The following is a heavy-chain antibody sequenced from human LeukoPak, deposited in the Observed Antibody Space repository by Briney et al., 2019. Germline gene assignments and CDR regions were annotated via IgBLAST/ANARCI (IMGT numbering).Heavy chain of an antibody. CDR3: ARVFWETVNTGYYSDF. V-gene: IGHV3-21*01. J-gene: IGHJ4*02. Sequence: GGSLRLSCAASGFSVSNNYMSWVRQAPGKGLEWISSITSSSSDIFYADSVRGRFTISRDNANNALHLQMNSLRAEDTAVYYCARVFWETVNTGYYSDFWGQGTLVTVSS. D-gene: IGHD3-22*01. CDR2: ITSSSSDI. CDR1: GFSVSNNY.